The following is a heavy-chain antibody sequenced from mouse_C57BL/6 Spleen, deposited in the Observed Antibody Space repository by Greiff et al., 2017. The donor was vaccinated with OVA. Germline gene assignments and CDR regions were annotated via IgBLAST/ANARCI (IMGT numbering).Heavy chain of an antibody. V-gene: IGHV1-76*01. CDR1: GYTFTDYY. D-gene: IGHD2-2*01. CDR3: ARYGYDLYYFDY. CDR2: IYPGSGNT. Sequence: QVQLQQSGAELVRPGASVKLSCKASGYTFTDYYINWVKQRPGQGLEWIARIYPGSGNTYYNEKFKGKATLTAEKSSSTAYMQLSSLTSEDSAVYFCARYGYDLYYFDYWGQGTTLTVSS. J-gene: IGHJ2*01.